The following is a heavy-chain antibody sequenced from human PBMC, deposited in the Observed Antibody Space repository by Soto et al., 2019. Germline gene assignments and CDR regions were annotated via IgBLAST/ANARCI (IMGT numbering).Heavy chain of an antibody. CDR1: GGSFSGYY. V-gene: IGHV4-34*01. CDR3: ARPHGVSSRDFDY. Sequence: QVQLQQWGAGLLKPSETLSLTCAVYGGSFSGYYWSWIRQPPGKGLEWIGEINHSGSTNYNPSLKSRVTISVDTSKNQFSLKLSSVTAADTAVYYCARPHGVSSRDFDYWGQGTLVTVSS. CDR2: INHSGST. D-gene: IGHD2-8*01. J-gene: IGHJ4*02.